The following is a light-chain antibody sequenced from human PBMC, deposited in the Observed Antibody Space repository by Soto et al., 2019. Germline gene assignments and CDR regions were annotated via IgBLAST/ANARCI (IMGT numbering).Light chain of an antibody. CDR1: ESVSSN. Sequence: EIVLTQSPATLSVSPGDRATLSFRASESVSSNVAWYQQKPGQTPRLLIYGASTRATGVPPRFSGSRSGTEFTLTISSLQSEDFAAYYCQQYFNWPPYTFGQGTKVDIK. V-gene: IGKV3-15*01. CDR2: GAS. J-gene: IGKJ2*01. CDR3: QQYFNWPPYT.